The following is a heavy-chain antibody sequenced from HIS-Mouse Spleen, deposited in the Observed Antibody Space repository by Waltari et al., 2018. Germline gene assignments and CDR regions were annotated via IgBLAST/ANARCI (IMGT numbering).Heavy chain of an antibody. D-gene: IGHD6-13*01. CDR3: AREIPYSSSWYDWYFDL. CDR1: GGSISSSY. CDR2: IYTSGST. J-gene: IGHJ2*01. V-gene: IGHV4-4*07. Sequence: QVQLQESGPGLVKPSETLSLTCTVSGGSISSSYWSWIRQPAGKGLEWIGRIYTSGSTNYNPSLKSRVTMSVDTSKNQFSLKLSSVTAADTAVYYCAREIPYSSSWYDWYFDLWGRGTLVTVSS.